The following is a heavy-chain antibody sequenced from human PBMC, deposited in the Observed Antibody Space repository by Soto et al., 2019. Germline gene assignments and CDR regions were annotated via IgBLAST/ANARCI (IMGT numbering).Heavy chain of an antibody. V-gene: IGHV3-73*01. CDR3: TRVGDFWSGYLHYYYYYYMDV. D-gene: IGHD3-3*01. CDR2: IRSKANSYAT. J-gene: IGHJ6*03. Sequence: PGGSLRLSCAASGFTFSGSAMHWVRQASGKGLEWVGRIRSKANSYATAYAASVKGRFTISRDDSKSTAYLQMNSLKTEDTAVYYCTRVGDFWSGYLHYYYYYYMDVWGKGTTVTVSS. CDR1: GFTFSGSA.